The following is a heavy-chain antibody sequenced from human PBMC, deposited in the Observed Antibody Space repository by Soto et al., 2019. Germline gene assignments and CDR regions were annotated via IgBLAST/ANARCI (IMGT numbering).Heavy chain of an antibody. D-gene: IGHD6-19*01. CDR1: GGTFSSYA. J-gene: IGHJ6*02. Sequence: ASVKVSCKASGGTFSSYAISWVRQAPGQGLEWMGGIIPIFGTANYAQKFQGRVTITADESTSTAYMELSSLRSEDTAVYYCARDRVADEATDYYYYGMDVWSQGTTVTVS. V-gene: IGHV1-69*13. CDR3: ARDRVADEATDYYYYGMDV. CDR2: IIPIFGTA.